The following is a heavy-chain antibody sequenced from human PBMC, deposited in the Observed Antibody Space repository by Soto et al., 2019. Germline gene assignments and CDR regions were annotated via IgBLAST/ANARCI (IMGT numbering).Heavy chain of an antibody. CDR2: IYYSGST. V-gene: IGHV4-39*01. CDR1: GGSISSTSYY. D-gene: IGHD1-20*01. Sequence: TSETLSLTCTVSGGSISSTSYYWGWIRQPPGKGLEWIGTIYYSGSTYYNPSLKSRVTISVDTSKNQFSLKLSSVTAADTAMYYCARHEGYDYYFDYWGQGMLVTVSS. CDR3: ARHEGYDYYFDY. J-gene: IGHJ4*02.